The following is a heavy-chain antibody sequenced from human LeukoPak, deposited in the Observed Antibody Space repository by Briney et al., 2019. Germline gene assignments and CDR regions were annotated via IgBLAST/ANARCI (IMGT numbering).Heavy chain of an antibody. V-gene: IGHV3-30*18. Sequence: GSSLRLSCAASGFTFSSYGMHWVRQAPGKGLDWVAVISYDGSNKYYADSVKGRFTISRDNSKNTLYLQMNSLRAEDTAVYYCAKLFGDSGGDYWGQGTLVTVSS. CDR3: AKLFGDSGGDY. J-gene: IGHJ4*02. CDR1: GFTFSSYG. CDR2: ISYDGSNK. D-gene: IGHD3-10*01.